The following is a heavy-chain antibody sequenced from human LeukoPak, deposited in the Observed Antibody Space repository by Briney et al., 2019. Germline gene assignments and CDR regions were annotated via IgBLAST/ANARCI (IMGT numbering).Heavy chain of an antibody. CDR1: GYTFTDYS. D-gene: IGHD3-10*01. CDR2: VNPNSGGT. Sequence: GASVKVSCKASGYTFTDYSIHWVRQAPGQGLEWMGWVNPNSGGTHYAQKFQGRVTMARDTSISAAYMVLSRLRSDDTAIYYCARGATSGNDYWGQGALVTVSS. CDR3: ARGATSGNDY. V-gene: IGHV1-2*02. J-gene: IGHJ4*02.